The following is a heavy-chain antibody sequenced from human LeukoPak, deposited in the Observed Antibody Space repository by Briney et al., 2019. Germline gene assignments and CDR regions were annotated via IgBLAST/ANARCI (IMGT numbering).Heavy chain of an antibody. CDR1: GGSISSSTYY. Sequence: SETLSLTCTVSGGSISSSTYYWGWVRQPPGKGLEWIVSIYSSGTTYYNSSLKSRVTISVDTSKNQFSLKLSSVTAADTAVYYCARPIEMATILNPFDIWGQGTMVTVSS. J-gene: IGHJ3*02. V-gene: IGHV4-39*01. D-gene: IGHD5-24*01. CDR3: ARPIEMATILNPFDI. CDR2: IYSSGTT.